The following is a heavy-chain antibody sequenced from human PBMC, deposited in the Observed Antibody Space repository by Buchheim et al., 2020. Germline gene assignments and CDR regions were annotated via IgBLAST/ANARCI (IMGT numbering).Heavy chain of an antibody. V-gene: IGHV1-69*01. CDR3: ATHPHYYYYYMDV. Sequence: QVQLVQSRAEVKKPGASVKVSCKASGYTFSGYYMHWVRQAPGQGLEWMGGIIPIFGTANYAQKFQGRVTITADESTSTAYMELSSLRSEDTAVYYCATHPHYYYYYMDVWGKGTT. J-gene: IGHJ6*03. CDR2: IIPIFGTA. CDR1: GYTFSGYY.